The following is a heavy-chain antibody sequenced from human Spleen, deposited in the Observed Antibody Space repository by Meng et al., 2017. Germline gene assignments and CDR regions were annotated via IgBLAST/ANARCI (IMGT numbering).Heavy chain of an antibody. CDR1: GFTFSNAW. CDR2: IRSKAYGGTT. V-gene: IGHV3-49*04. D-gene: IGHD6-13*01. Sequence: GGSLRLSCAASGFTFSNAWMTWVRQAPGKGLEWVGFIRSKAYGGTTEYAASVKGRFTISRDDSKSIAYLQMNSLKTEDTAVYYCTRDGSSSRYWGQGTLVTVSS. J-gene: IGHJ4*02. CDR3: TRDGSSSRY.